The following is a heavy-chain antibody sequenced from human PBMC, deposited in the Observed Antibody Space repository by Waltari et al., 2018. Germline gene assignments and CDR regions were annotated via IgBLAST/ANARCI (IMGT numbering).Heavy chain of an antibody. CDR3: AKDKRPAILYGDYLDC. V-gene: IGHV3-30*02. CDR2: IRYDGSKI. D-gene: IGHD3-3*01. J-gene: IGHJ4*02. Sequence: QVQLVESGGGVVQPGGSLRLSCAASGFTLSSHGMQWVRQAPGKGLEWVAFIRYDGSKIYYADSVNGRFTLSRDNSKNMLYLQMNGLRVEDTAVYYCAKDKRPAILYGDYLDCWGQGTLVTVSS. CDR1: GFTLSSHG.